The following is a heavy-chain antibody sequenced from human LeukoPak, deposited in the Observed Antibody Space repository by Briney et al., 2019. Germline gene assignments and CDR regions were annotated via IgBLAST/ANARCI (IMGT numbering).Heavy chain of an antibody. CDR2: ISGSGGST. Sequence: GGSLRLSCAASGFTFSGYAMSWVRQAPGKGLEWVSAISGSGGSTYYADSVKGRFTISRDNSKNTLYLQMNSLRAEDTAVYYCAKAPFSYYYDSSGDYWGQGTLVTVSS. V-gene: IGHV3-23*01. D-gene: IGHD3-22*01. CDR3: AKAPFSYYYDSSGDY. J-gene: IGHJ4*02. CDR1: GFTFSGYA.